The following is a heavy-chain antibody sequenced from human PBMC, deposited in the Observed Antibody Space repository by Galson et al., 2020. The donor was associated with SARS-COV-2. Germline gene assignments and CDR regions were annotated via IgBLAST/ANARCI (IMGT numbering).Heavy chain of an antibody. CDR1: GFTFSSYW. CDR3: ARGLRIAAAGTGGGFDI. CDR2: INSDESST. V-gene: IGHV3-74*01. J-gene: IGHJ3*02. D-gene: IGHD6-13*01. Sequence: GESLKISCAASGFTFSSYWMHWVRQAPGKGLVWASHINSDESSTSYADSVKGRFTISRDNAKNTLYLQMNSLRAEDTAVYYCARGLRIAAAGTGGGFDIWGQGTMVTVSS.